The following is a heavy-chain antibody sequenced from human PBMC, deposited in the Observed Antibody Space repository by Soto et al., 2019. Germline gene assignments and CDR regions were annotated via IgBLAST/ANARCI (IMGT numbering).Heavy chain of an antibody. J-gene: IGHJ4*02. D-gene: IGHD5-12*01. V-gene: IGHV3-11*01. CDR3: ASNPKRRDGYHFHS. Sequence: GGALRLSSSASGFIFTDYSMTWIRQAPGKGLEWVSYISNGDETTQYADSVKGRFSVSRDNAKKVPFLQMNSLRVDDTAVYYCASNPKRRDGYHFHSWGRGALVTV. CDR1: GFIFTDYS. CDR2: ISNGDETT.